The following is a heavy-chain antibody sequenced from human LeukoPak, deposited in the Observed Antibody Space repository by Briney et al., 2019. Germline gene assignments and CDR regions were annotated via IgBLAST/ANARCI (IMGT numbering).Heavy chain of an antibody. CDR3: ARTKIVGATTLDY. CDR2: INHSGST. CDR1: GGSFSGYY. J-gene: IGHJ4*02. V-gene: IGHV4-34*01. Sequence: PSETLSLTCAVYGGSFSGYYWSWIRQPPGKGLEWIGEINHSGSTNYNPSLKSRVTISVDTSKNQFSLKLSSVTAADTAVYYCARTKIVGATTLDYWGQGTLVTVSS. D-gene: IGHD1-26*01.